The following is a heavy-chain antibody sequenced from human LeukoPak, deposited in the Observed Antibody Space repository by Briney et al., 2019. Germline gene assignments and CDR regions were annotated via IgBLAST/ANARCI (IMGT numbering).Heavy chain of an antibody. J-gene: IGHJ4*02. CDR1: GFMFSSNW. CDR2: INEDGSTT. D-gene: IGHD1-26*01. CDR3: VRDLGGRSSH. Sequence: GGSLRLSCAASGFMFSSNWMHWVRQAPGKGLVWVSRINEDGSTTNHADSVKGRFTISRDNAKNTLYMQMNSLRAEDTAVYYCVRDLGGRSSHWGQGTLVTVSS. V-gene: IGHV3-74*01.